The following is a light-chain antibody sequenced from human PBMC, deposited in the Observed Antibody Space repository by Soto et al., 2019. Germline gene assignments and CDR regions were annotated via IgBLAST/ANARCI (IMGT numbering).Light chain of an antibody. V-gene: IGLV1-51*01. CDR3: ETWDRSLSVYVL. J-gene: IGLJ2*01. Sequence: QSVLTQPPSVSAAPGQKVTISCSGSSSNVGSNYVSWYQQLPGTAPKLLIYDNNKRPSGIPDRFSGSKSGTSATLDITGLQTGDEADYYCETWDRSLSVYVLFGGGTKLTVL. CDR2: DNN. CDR1: SSNVGSNY.